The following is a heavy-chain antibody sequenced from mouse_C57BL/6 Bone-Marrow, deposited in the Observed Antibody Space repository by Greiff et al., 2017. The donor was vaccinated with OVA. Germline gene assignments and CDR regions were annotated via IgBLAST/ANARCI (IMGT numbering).Heavy chain of an antibody. V-gene: IGHV1-61*01. CDR2: IYPSDSET. Sequence: QVQLQQPGAELVRPGSSVKLSCKASGYTFTSYWMDWVKQRPGQGLEWIGNIYPSDSETTYNQKFKDKATLTVDKSSSTAYMQLRSLTSEDAAVYSCARRDYYGSSDYWGQGTTLTVSS. D-gene: IGHD1-1*01. CDR1: GYTFTSYW. J-gene: IGHJ2*01. CDR3: ARRDYYGSSDY.